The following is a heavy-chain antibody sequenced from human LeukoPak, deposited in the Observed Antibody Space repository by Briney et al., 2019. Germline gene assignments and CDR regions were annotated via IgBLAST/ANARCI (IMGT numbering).Heavy chain of an antibody. J-gene: IGHJ4*02. CDR2: IYPGDSDT. V-gene: IGHV5-51*01. Sequence: AESLKISCEASGYIFTTYWIGWVRQLPGKNLQWMGIIYPGDSDTRYSPSFQDHVTISADKSISTAYLQWSSLKASDTAMYYCARHAGSGSYYSRAIDYWGEGTLVTVSS. CDR1: GYIFTTYW. D-gene: IGHD3-10*01. CDR3: ARHAGSGSYYSRAIDY.